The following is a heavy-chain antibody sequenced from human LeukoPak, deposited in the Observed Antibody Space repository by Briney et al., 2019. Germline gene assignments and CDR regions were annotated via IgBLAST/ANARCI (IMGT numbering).Heavy chain of an antibody. D-gene: IGHD3-10*01. CDR2: IYHSGNT. Sequence: SETLSLTCTVSGVSISSNNWWSWVRQPPGKGLEWIGEIYHSGNTNYNPSLKSRVTISVDKSKNRVSLKLNSVTAADTAVYFCARVHGSIDDCWGQGTLVTVSS. J-gene: IGHJ4*02. CDR3: ARVHGSIDDC. V-gene: IGHV4-4*02. CDR1: GVSISSNNW.